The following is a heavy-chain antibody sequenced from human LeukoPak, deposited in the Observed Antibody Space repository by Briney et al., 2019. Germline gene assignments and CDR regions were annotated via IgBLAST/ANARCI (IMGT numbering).Heavy chain of an antibody. CDR2: ISYDGSNK. J-gene: IGHJ4*02. CDR1: GFTFSSYG. CDR3: AKDPNDYVWGSFGMDFDY. V-gene: IGHV3-30*18. D-gene: IGHD3-16*01. Sequence: GGSLRLSCAASGFTFSSYGMHWVRQAPGKGLEWVAVISYDGSNKYYADSVKGRFTISRDNSKNTLYLQMNSLRAEDTAVYYCAKDPNDYVWGSFGMDFDYWGQGTLVTVSS.